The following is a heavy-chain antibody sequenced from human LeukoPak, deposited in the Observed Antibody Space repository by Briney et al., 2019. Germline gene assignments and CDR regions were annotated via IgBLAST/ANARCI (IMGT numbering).Heavy chain of an antibody. V-gene: IGHV4-4*02. CDR1: GGSISSSNW. CDR3: ARDSGPSNWFDP. CDR2: IYHSGST. J-gene: IGHJ5*02. Sequence: SETLSLTCAVSGGSISSSNWWSWVRQPPGKGLEWIGEIYHSGSTNYNPPLKSRVTISVDTSKNQFPLKLSSVTAADTAVYYCARDSGPSNWFDPWGQGTLVTVSS.